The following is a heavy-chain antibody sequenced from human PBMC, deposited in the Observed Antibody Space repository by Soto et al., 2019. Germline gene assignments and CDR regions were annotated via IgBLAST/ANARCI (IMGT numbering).Heavy chain of an antibody. CDR3: AKGPTPLGEYSSSPGFDY. V-gene: IGHV3-30*18. J-gene: IGHJ4*02. CDR1: GFTFSSYG. CDR2: ISYDGSNK. Sequence: QVQLVESGGGVVQPGRSLRLSCAASGFTFSSYGMHWVRQAPGKGLEWVAVISYDGSNKYYADSVKGRFTISRDNSKNTLYLQMNSLRAEDTAVYYCAKGPTPLGEYSSSPGFDYWGQGTLVTVSS. D-gene: IGHD6-6*01.